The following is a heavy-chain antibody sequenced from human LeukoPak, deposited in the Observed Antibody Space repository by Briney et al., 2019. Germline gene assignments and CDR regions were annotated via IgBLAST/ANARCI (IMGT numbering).Heavy chain of an antibody. CDR3: ARDMVRGVNSWFDP. V-gene: IGHV4-31*03. D-gene: IGHD3-10*01. J-gene: IGHJ5*02. CDR1: GGSISSGGYY. Sequence: SETLSLTCTVSGGSISSGGYYWSWIRQHPGKGLEWIGYIYYSGSTYYNPSLKSRVTISVDTSKNQFSLKLSSVTAADTAVYYCARDMVRGVNSWFDPWGQGTLVTVSS. CDR2: IYYSGST.